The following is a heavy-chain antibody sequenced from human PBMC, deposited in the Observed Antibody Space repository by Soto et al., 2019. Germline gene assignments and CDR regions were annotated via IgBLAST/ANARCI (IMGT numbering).Heavy chain of an antibody. J-gene: IGHJ4*02. CDR3: ASMTTVTTVAFDY. CDR1: GFTFSSYW. V-gene: IGHV3-7*01. Sequence: GGSLRLSCAASGFTFSSYWMSWVRQAPGKGLEWVANIKQDGSEKYYVDSVKGRFTISRDNAKNSLYLQMNSLRAEDTAVYYCASMTTVTTVAFDYWGQGTLVTVSS. CDR2: IKQDGSEK. D-gene: IGHD4-4*01.